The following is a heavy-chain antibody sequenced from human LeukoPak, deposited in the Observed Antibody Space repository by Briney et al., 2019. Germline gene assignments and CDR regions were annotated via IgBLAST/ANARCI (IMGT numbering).Heavy chain of an antibody. CDR2: INHSGST. CDR1: GGSFSGYY. D-gene: IGHD3-10*01. CDR3: ARTAGPYYYGSGSFDY. Sequence: SETLSLTCAVYGGSFSGYYWSWIRQPPGKGLEWIGEINHSGSTNYNPSLKSRVTISVDTSKNQFSLKLSSVTAADTAVYYCARTAGPYYYGSGSFDYWGQGTLVTVSS. V-gene: IGHV4-34*01. J-gene: IGHJ4*02.